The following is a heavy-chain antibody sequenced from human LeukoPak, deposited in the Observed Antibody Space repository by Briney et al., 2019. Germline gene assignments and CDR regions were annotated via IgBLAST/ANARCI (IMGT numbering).Heavy chain of an antibody. Sequence: SETLSLTCAVYGGSFSGYYWSWIRQPPGKGLEWIGEINLSGSTNYNPSLKSRVTMSVDTSKNQFSLKLSSVTAADTAVYYCARDTPYRAVAGTGNDAFDIWGQGTMVTVSS. CDR2: INLSGST. CDR1: GGSFSGYY. D-gene: IGHD6-19*01. CDR3: ARDTPYRAVAGTGNDAFDI. V-gene: IGHV4-34*01. J-gene: IGHJ3*02.